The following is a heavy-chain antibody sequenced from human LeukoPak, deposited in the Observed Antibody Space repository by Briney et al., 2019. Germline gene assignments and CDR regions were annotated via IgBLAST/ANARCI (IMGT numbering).Heavy chain of an antibody. CDR1: GGSISSYY. D-gene: IGHD3-22*01. CDR3: AKYYYDSKDAFDI. Sequence: SETLSLTCTVSGGSISSYYWSWIRQPPGKGLEWIGYIYYSGSTNYNPSLKSRVTISVDTSKNQFSLKLSSVTAADTAVYYCAKYYYDSKDAFDIWGQGTMVTVSS. CDR2: IYYSGST. V-gene: IGHV4-59*12. J-gene: IGHJ3*02.